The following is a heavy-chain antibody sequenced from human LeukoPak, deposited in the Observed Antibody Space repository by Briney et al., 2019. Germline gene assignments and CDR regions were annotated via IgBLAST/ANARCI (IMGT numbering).Heavy chain of an antibody. V-gene: IGHV3-43*02. D-gene: IGHD5-24*01. Sequence: PGGSLRLPCAASGFTFDDYAMHWVRQAPGKGLEWVSLISGDGGSTYYADSVKGRFTISRDNSKNSLYLQMNSLRTEDTALYYYAKDIWPGWWLQLDYWGQGTLVTVSS. CDR2: ISGDGGST. J-gene: IGHJ4*02. CDR1: GFTFDDYA. CDR3: AKDIWPGWWLQLDY.